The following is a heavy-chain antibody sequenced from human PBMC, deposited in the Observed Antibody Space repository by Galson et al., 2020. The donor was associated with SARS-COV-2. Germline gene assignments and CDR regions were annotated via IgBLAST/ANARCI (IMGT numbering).Heavy chain of an antibody. V-gene: IGHV3-23*03. D-gene: IGHD3-10*01. J-gene: IGHJ4*02. CDR2: IISSGGST. CDR3: AKDGEAGNSYYYFDY. Sequence: GGSLRLSCAASGFTFSSYAMSWVRPAPGKGLEWVSIISSGGSTYFADSVKGRFTISRDNSKNTLYLQMNSLRPEDTAIYYCAKDGEAGNSYYYFDYWGQGTLVTVSS. CDR1: GFTFSSYA.